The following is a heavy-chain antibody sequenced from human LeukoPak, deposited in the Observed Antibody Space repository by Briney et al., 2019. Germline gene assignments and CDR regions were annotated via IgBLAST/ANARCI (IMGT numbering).Heavy chain of an antibody. J-gene: IGHJ4*02. CDR1: GGSISSYY. CDR2: IAYSGST. Sequence: SETLSLTCTVSGGSISSYYWSWIRQPPGKGLEWIGHIAYSGSTIYNPSLKSRVTITLDTSKNLFSLKPTSVTAEDTAVYYCARDPAKATIKHFDYWGQGTLVTVSS. CDR3: ARDPAKATIKHFDY. V-gene: IGHV4-59*01. D-gene: IGHD5-24*01.